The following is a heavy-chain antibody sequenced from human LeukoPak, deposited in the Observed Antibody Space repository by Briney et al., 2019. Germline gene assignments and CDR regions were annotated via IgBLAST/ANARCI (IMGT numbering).Heavy chain of an antibody. CDR2: INPNSGGA. Sequence: ASVNVSCKASGYTFTDYYIHWVRLAPGQGLEWMGWINPNSGGANYAQKFQGRVTMTRDTSISTAYMELSSVRSDDTAVFYCARPLSKIDTAISYWGQGTLVTVSS. V-gene: IGHV1-2*02. J-gene: IGHJ4*02. CDR1: GYTFTDYY. D-gene: IGHD5-18*01. CDR3: ARPLSKIDTAISY.